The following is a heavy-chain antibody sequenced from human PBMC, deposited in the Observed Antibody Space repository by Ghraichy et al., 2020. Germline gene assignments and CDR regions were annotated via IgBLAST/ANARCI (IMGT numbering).Heavy chain of an antibody. CDR3: AKGYYYYGMDV. CDR2: ISWNSGSI. Sequence: GGSLRLSCAASGFTFDDYAMHWVRQAPGKGLEWVSGISWNSGSIGYAVSVKGRFTISRDNAKNSLYLQMNSLRAEDTALYYCAKGYYYYGMDVWGQGTTVTVSS. CDR1: GFTFDDYA. V-gene: IGHV3-9*01. J-gene: IGHJ6*02.